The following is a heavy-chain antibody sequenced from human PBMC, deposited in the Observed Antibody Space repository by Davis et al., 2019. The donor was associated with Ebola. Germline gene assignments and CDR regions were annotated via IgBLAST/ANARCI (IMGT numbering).Heavy chain of an antibody. CDR3: RLQYPWYFDY. D-gene: IGHD4-11*01. J-gene: IGHJ4*02. CDR1: GGSISSYY. Sequence: PSETLSLTCTVSGGSISSYYWSWIRQPPGKGLEWIGYIYYSGSTNYNPSLKSRVTISVDTSKNQFSLKLSSVTAADTAVYYCRLQYPWYFDYWGQGTLVTVSS. CDR2: IYYSGST. V-gene: IGHV4-59*08.